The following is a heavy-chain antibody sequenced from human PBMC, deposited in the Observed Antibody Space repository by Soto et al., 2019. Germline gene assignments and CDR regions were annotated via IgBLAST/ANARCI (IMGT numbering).Heavy chain of an antibody. Sequence: VQLVESGGGVVQPGRSLRLSCAASGFTFSSYWMSWVRQAPGKGLEWVANIKQDGSEKYYVDSVKGRFTISRDNAKNSLYLQMNSLRAEDTAVYYCARSDLYDFWSGYYTSGYYYGMDVWGQGTTVTVSS. V-gene: IGHV3-7*01. D-gene: IGHD3-3*01. CDR3: ARSDLYDFWSGYYTSGYYYGMDV. CDR2: IKQDGSEK. CDR1: GFTFSSYW. J-gene: IGHJ6*02.